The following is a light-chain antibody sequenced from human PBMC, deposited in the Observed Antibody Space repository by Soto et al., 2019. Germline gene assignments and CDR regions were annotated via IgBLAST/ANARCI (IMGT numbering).Light chain of an antibody. V-gene: IGKV3-20*01. CDR3: QQYGPPPHS. Sequence: EIVLTQSPGTLSLSPGERATLSCRASQSVYNNYLAWYQQKPGQTPRLLVNGASNRATGIPDRFSGGGSGTDFTLPISSREPEDFAVFYCQQYGPPPHSLGQGTRGEIK. CDR2: GAS. CDR1: QSVYNNY. J-gene: IGKJ2*01.